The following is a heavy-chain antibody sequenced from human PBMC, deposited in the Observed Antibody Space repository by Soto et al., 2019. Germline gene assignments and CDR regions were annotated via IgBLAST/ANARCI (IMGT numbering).Heavy chain of an antibody. J-gene: IGHJ6*02. Sequence: EVQLVESGGGLVLPGGSLRLSCAASGFTFSRYWMHWVRQAPGKGRVWVSRINSDGSSTHYADSVKGRFTISRDNAKNTLYLQMNSLRAEDTAVYYCASNYAYAEGYDWYGMDVWGQGTTVTVSS. V-gene: IGHV3-74*01. D-gene: IGHD1-1*01. CDR1: GFTFSRYW. CDR3: ASNYAYAEGYDWYGMDV. CDR2: INSDGSST.